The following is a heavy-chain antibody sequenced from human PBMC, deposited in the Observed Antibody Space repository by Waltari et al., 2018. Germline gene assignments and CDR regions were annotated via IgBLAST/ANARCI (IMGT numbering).Heavy chain of an antibody. D-gene: IGHD3-16*01. CDR3: ARVEGAAGLDI. CDR1: GYSFTSYA. J-gene: IGHJ3*02. CDR2: INAGNVNT. Sequence: QVQLVQSGAEVQKPGASVKVSCKAYGYSFTSYARHWVRQAPGQRLEWMGWINAGNVNTKYSQKFQGRVTITRDTSASTAYMELSSLRSEDTAVYYCARVEGAAGLDIWGQGTMVTVSS. V-gene: IGHV1-3*01.